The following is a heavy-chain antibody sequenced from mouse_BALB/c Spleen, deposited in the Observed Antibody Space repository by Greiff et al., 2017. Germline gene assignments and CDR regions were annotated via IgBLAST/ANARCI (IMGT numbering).Heavy chain of an antibody. CDR2: INPSTGYT. CDR1: GYTFTSYW. V-gene: IGHV1-7*01. J-gene: IGHJ2*01. Sequence: VQLQQSGAELAKPGASVKMSCKASGYTFTSYWMHWVKQRPGQGLEWIGYINPSTGYTEYNQKFKDKATLTADKSSSTAYMQLSSLTSEDSAVYYCARLDRYDAHFDYWGQGTTLTVSS. CDR3: ARLDRYDAHFDY. D-gene: IGHD2-14*01.